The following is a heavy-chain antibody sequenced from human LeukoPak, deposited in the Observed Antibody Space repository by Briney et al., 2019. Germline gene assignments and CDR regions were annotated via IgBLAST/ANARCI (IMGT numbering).Heavy chain of an antibody. V-gene: IGHV4-4*07. J-gene: IGHJ5*02. CDR3: ARANWGSYGSGQFDP. D-gene: IGHD3-10*01. CDR2: IYTNGNT. Sequence: SETLSLTCTVSGGSISNYYWGWIRQPAGKGLEWIGRIYTNGNTNYNPSLKSRVTMSVDMSKNQFSLKLSSVTAADTAMYYCARANWGSYGSGQFDPWGQGTLLTVSS. CDR1: GGSISNYY.